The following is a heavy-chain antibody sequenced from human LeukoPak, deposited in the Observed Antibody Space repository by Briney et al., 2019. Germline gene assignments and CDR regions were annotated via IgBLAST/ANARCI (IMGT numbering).Heavy chain of an antibody. CDR2: IYYSGST. J-gene: IGHJ6*03. D-gene: IGHD3-10*01. CDR3: ARAPARSLWFGENYYYYYMDV. V-gene: IGHV4-61*01. Sequence: SETLSLTCTVSGGSISSGSYYWSWIRQPPGKGLEWIGYIYYSGSTNYNPSLKSRVTISVDTSKNQFSLKLSSVTAADTAVYYCARAPARSLWFGENYYYYYMDVWGKGTTVTISS. CDR1: GGSISSGSYY.